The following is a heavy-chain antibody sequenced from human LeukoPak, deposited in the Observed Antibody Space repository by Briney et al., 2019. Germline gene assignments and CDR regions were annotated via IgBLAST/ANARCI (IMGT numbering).Heavy chain of an antibody. V-gene: IGHV1-69*05. J-gene: IGHJ4*02. CDR2: IIPIFGTA. CDR3: ARSIAVAGTPPDY. D-gene: IGHD6-19*01. Sequence: EASVKVSCKASGGTFSSYAISWVRQAPGQGLEWMGGIIPIFGTANYAQKFQGRVTITTDESTSTAYMELSNLRSEDTAVYYCARSIAVAGTPPDYWGQGTLVTVSS. CDR1: GGTFSSYA.